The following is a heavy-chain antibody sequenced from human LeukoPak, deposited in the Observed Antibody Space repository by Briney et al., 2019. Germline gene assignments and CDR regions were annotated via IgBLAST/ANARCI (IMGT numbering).Heavy chain of an antibody. CDR1: GYTFTGYC. CDR2: INPKSGGT. V-gene: IGHV1-2*02. J-gene: IGHJ6*03. D-gene: IGHD3-10*01. CDR3: ARDHKGSYYGSGSYYIYYMDV. Sequence: ASVKISCKASGYTFTGYCMHWVRQAPGQGLEWMGWINPKSGGTNYAQKFQGRVTMTRDTSISTAYMELRSLRSDDTAVYYCARDHKGSYYGSGSYYIYYMDVWGKGTTVTISS.